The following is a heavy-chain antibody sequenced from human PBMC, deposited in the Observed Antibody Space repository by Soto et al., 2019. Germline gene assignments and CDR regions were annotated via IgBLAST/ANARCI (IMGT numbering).Heavy chain of an antibody. J-gene: IGHJ4*02. V-gene: IGHV3-9*01. CDR3: AKGRYDFWSPYYFDS. CDR1: GLNFDDFA. D-gene: IGHD3-3*01. Sequence: GGSLRLSCVGSGLNFDDFAMHWVRQAPGKGLEWVSGITWNSSVLAYADSVKGRFTICRDNARNSLYLQMDSLRDDDTALYYCAKGRYDFWSPYYFDSWGQGTLVTVSS. CDR2: ITWNSSVL.